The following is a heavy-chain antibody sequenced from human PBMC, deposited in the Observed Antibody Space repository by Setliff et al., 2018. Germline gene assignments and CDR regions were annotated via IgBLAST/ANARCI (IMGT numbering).Heavy chain of an antibody. D-gene: IGHD5-12*01. CDR3: ARERGDIVTTTSYYYYLDV. V-gene: IGHV1-69*05. CDR2: IIPIFGTT. J-gene: IGHJ6*03. Sequence: SVKVSCKASRGTFSNYDISWVRQAPGQGLEWMGGIIPIFGTTNYAQRFQGRVTITTDESTSTAYMELSSLRSEDTAVYYCARERGDIVTTTSYYYYLDVWGKGTTVTV. CDR1: RGTFSNYD.